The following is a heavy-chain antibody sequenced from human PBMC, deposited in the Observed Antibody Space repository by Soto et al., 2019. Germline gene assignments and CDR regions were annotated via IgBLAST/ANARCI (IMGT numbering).Heavy chain of an antibody. D-gene: IGHD1-26*01. CDR1: GYTFTSYG. CDR3: ARPLGTYSASYRLDY. CDR2: ISAYNGNT. Sequence: ASVKVSCKASGYTFTSYGISWVRQAPGQGLEWMGWISAYNGNTNYAQKLQGRVTMTADTSTSTAYMELRSLRSDDTAVYYCARPLGTYSASYRLDYWGQGTVVTVSS. J-gene: IGHJ4*02. V-gene: IGHV1-18*04.